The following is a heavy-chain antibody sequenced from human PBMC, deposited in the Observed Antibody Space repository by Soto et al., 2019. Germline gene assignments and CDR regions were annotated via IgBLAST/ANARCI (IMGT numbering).Heavy chain of an antibody. CDR2: ISWNSGSI. J-gene: IGHJ4*01. V-gene: IGHV3-9*01. Sequence: EVPLVESGGGLVQPGRSLRLSCAASGFTFDDYAMHWDRQALGKGLEWVSGISWNSGSIGYEDSVKGRFTISRDNAKNSLYLHMNSLVAEDTVLYYCASVPRGYSGYEAFDYWGHGTLVTVA. CDR1: GFTFDDYA. D-gene: IGHD5-12*01. CDR3: ASVPRGYSGYEAFDY.